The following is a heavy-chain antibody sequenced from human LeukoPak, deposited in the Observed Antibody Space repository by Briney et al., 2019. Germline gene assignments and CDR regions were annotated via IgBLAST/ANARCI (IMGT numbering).Heavy chain of an antibody. CDR1: GFTVSTYY. CDR2: IYSGGST. J-gene: IGHJ4*02. D-gene: IGHD6-19*01. CDR3: ARVRGGWYFGY. Sequence: GGSLRLSCAASGFTVSTYYMSWVRQAPGKGLEWVSVIYSGGSTYYSDSVKGRFTISRDNSKTTLYLQMNSLRAEDTAVYYCARVRGGWYFGYWGQGTLVTVSS. V-gene: IGHV3-53*01.